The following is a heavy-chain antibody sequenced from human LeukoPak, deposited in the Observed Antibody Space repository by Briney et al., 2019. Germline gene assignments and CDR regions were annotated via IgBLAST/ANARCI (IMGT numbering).Heavy chain of an antibody. CDR2: ISYDGSNK. CDR1: GFTFSSYG. Sequence: GGSLRLSCAASGFTFSSYGMHWVRQAPGKGLEWVAVISYDGSNKYYADSVKGRFTISRDNSKNTLYLQMNSLRAEDTAVYYCARPPTYGSGSYYYYYGMDVWGQGTTVTVSS. J-gene: IGHJ6*02. V-gene: IGHV3-30*03. D-gene: IGHD3-10*01. CDR3: ARPPTYGSGSYYYYYGMDV.